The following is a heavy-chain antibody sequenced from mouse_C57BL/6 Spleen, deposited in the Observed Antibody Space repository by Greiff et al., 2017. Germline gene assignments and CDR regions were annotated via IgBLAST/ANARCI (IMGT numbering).Heavy chain of an antibody. CDR3: ARLLYDYDEAWFAY. J-gene: IGHJ3*01. CDR1: GFTFSSYG. CDR2: ISSGGSYT. D-gene: IGHD2-4*01. V-gene: IGHV5-6*01. Sequence: EVKLVESGGDLVKPGGSLKLSCAASGFTFSSYGMSWVRQTPDKRLEWVATISSGGSYTYYPDSVKGRFTISRDNAKNTLYLQMSSLKSEDTAMYYCARLLYDYDEAWFAYWGQGTLVTVSA.